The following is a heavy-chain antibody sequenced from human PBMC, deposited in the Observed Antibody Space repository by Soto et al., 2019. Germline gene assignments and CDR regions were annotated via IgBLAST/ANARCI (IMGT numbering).Heavy chain of an antibody. CDR1: GFTVSNNY. CDR2: IYSGGYT. D-gene: IGHD3-10*01. Sequence: EVQLVESGGGLIQPGGSLRLSCAVSGFTVSNNYMSWVRQAPGKGLEGVSVIYSGGYTAYGDSVKGRFTISRDNSKNTLFFKITSLRAGDRAVFYWATQPGGGGYWGQGTLVTVSS. CDR3: ATQPGGGGY. V-gene: IGHV3-53*01. J-gene: IGHJ4*02.